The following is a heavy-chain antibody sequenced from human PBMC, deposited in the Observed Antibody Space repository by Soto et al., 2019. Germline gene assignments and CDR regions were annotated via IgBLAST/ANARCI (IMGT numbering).Heavy chain of an antibody. D-gene: IGHD5-12*01. Sequence: QVQLVESGGGVVQPGRSLRLSCAASGFTFSSYGMHWVRQAPGKGLEWVAVIWYDGSNKYYADSVKGRFTISRDNSKNTLYLQMNSLRAEDTAVYYCARDAFGNVATIEGGGFDYWGQGTLVTVSS. CDR3: ARDAFGNVATIEGGGFDY. V-gene: IGHV3-33*01. J-gene: IGHJ4*02. CDR1: GFTFSSYG. CDR2: IWYDGSNK.